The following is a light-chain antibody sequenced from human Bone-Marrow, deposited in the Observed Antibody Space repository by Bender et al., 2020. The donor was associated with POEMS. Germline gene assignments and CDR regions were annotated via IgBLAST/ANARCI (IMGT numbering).Light chain of an antibody. J-gene: IGLJ3*02. Sequence: SYELTQAPSVSVSPRHTASITCSGDKLGDKFVSWYRQTPGQPPVLVIYQDDKRPSGIPERISGSNSGNTATLTISETQPMDEADYYCQVWDSSSDYRVFGGGTKLTVL. CDR1: KLGDKF. V-gene: IGLV3-1*01. CDR2: QDD. CDR3: QVWDSSSDYRV.